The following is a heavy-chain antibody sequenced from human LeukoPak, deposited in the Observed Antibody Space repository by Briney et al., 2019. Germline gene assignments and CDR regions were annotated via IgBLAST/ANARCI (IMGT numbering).Heavy chain of an antibody. J-gene: IGHJ3*02. V-gene: IGHV3-30*03. CDR1: GFTFSSYG. D-gene: IGHD3-10*01. CDR2: ISYDGSNK. Sequence: GRSLRLSCAASGFTFSSYGMHWVRQAPGKGLEWVAVISYDGSNKYYADSVKGRFTISRDNSKNTLYLQMNSLRAEDTAVYYCGRGVHALDIWAQGTMFTVSS. CDR3: GRGVHALDI.